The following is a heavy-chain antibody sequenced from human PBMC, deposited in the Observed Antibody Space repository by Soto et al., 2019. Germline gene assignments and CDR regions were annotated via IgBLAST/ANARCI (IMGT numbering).Heavy chain of an antibody. CDR2: ISWDGGST. J-gene: IGHJ4*02. CDR1: GFTFDDYA. D-gene: IGHD1-1*01. Sequence: AGGSLRLSCAASGFTFDDYAMHWVRQAPGKGLEWVSLISWDGGSTYYADSVKGRFTISRDNSKNSLYLQMNSLRAEDTALYYCAKDRGRWLRTGTYFDYWGQGTLVTVS. V-gene: IGHV3-43D*04. CDR3: AKDRGRWLRTGTYFDY.